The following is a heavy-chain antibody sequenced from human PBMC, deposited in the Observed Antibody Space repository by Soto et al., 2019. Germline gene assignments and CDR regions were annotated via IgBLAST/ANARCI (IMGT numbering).Heavy chain of an antibody. V-gene: IGHV3-23*01. CDR3: AKDGAVARGVMLDYFYGMDV. D-gene: IGHD3-10*01. Sequence: LRLSCAASGFTFSSYGMSWVRQSPGTGLEWVSTIRSVGGHTFYADSVRGRFSISRDYSKNTVDLQMNSLRAEDTAVYYCAKDGAVARGVMLDYFYGMDVWGQGTTVTVSS. J-gene: IGHJ6*02. CDR1: GFTFSSYG. CDR2: IRSVGGHT.